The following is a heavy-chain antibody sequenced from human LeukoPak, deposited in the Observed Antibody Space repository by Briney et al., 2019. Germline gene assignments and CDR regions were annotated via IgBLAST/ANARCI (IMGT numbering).Heavy chain of an antibody. J-gene: IGHJ4*02. CDR3: ARHSPILTGYYVGY. D-gene: IGHD3-9*01. CDR2: MYYSGSS. CDR1: GGSISSSSNH. Sequence: SETLSLTCTVSGGSISSSSNHWGWIRQPPGKGLEWIGSMYYSGSSYYNPSLKSRVTISGDTSKNQFSLKLSSVTAADTAVYYCARHSPILTGYYVGYWGQGTLVTVSS. V-gene: IGHV4-39*01.